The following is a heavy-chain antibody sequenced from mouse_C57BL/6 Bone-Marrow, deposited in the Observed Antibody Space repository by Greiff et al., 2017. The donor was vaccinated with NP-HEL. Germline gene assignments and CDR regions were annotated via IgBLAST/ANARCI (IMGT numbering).Heavy chain of an antibody. V-gene: IGHV5-4*01. J-gene: IGHJ4*01. Sequence: EVKLVESGGGLVKPGGSLKLSCAASGSTFSSYAMSWVRQTPEKRLEWVATISDGGSYTYYPDNVKGRFTISRDNAKNNLYLQMSHLKSEDTAMYYCARDPYPGYAMDYWGQGTSVTVSS. CDR3: ARDPYPGYAMDY. CDR2: ISDGGSYT. CDR1: GSTFSSYA.